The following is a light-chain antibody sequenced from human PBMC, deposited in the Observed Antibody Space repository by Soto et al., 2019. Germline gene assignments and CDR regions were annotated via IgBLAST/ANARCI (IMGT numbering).Light chain of an antibody. CDR3: QHDGSSPLYT. CDR2: GAS. Sequence: EIVLTQAPGTLSLSPGERATLSCRAGQSVSSNYLAWYQQNPGQAPRLLIYGASNRATGIPDRFSGSGSGTDLTLTITRLEHEDFAEYYCQHDGSSPLYTFGQRTKREIK. CDR1: QSVSSNY. J-gene: IGKJ2*01. V-gene: IGKV3-20*01.